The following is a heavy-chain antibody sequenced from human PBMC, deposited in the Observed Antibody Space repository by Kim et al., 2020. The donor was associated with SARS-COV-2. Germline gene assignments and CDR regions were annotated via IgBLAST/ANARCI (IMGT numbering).Heavy chain of an antibody. D-gene: IGHD3-9*01. V-gene: IGHV3-20*01. CDR2: INWNGGST. Sequence: GGSLRLSCAASGFTFDDYGMSWVRQAPGKGLEWVSGINWNGGSTGYADSVKGRFTISRDNAKNTLYLQMNRLRAEDTALYHCARKYYDILIGHAYFDYLGQRALVAVSS. CDR3: ARKYYDILIGHAYFDY. J-gene: IGHJ4*02. CDR1: GFTFDDYG.